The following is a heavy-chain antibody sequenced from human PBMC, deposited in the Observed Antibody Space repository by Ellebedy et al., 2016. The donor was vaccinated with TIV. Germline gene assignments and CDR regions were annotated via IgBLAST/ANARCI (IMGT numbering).Heavy chain of an antibody. CDR1: GFTFSSYA. D-gene: IGHD3-22*01. Sequence: GESLKISXAASGFTFSSYAMSWVRQAPGKGLEWVSAISGSGGSTYYADSVKGRFTISRDNSKNTLYLQMNSLRAEDTAVYYCAKDRGYYDSSGYYVGYWGQGTLVTVSS. J-gene: IGHJ4*02. CDR3: AKDRGYYDSSGYYVGY. CDR2: ISGSGGST. V-gene: IGHV3-23*01.